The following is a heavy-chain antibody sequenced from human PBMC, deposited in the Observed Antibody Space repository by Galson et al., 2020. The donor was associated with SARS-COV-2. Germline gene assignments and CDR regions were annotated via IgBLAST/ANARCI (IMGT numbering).Heavy chain of an antibody. J-gene: IGHJ6*03. CDR1: EFTFDDYG. CDR3: ARRHGYYYYMDV. V-gene: IGHV3-20*04. Sequence: ESLKISCAASEFTFDDYGMSWVRQAPGKGLESVSGINWNGGSTGYADSVKGRFTISRDNAKNSLYLQMNSLRAEDTALYYCARRHGYYYYMDVWGKGTTVTVSS. CDR2: INWNGGST.